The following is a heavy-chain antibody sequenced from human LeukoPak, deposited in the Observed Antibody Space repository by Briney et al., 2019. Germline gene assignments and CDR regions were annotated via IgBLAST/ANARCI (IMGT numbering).Heavy chain of an antibody. V-gene: IGHV4-31*03. CDR3: ARFKGIDAFDI. J-gene: IGHJ3*02. CDR2: IYYSGST. D-gene: IGHD3-10*01. Sequence: SETLSLTCTVSGGSISSGGYYWSWIRQRPGKGLEWIGYIYYSGSTYYNPSLKSRVTISVDTSKNQFSLKLSSVTAADTAVYYCARFKGIDAFDIWGQGTMVTVSS. CDR1: GGSISSGGYY.